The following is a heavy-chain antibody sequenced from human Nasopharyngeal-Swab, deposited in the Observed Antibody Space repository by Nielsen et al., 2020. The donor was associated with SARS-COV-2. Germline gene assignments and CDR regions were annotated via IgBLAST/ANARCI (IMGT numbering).Heavy chain of an antibody. J-gene: IGHJ6*02. CDR3: AHAGYNYYYYGMDV. D-gene: IGHD5-24*01. V-gene: IGHV1-69*04. CDR1: GGTFSSYA. Sequence: SVKVSCKASGGTFSSYAISWVRQAPGQGLEWMGRIIPILGIANYAQKFQGRVTITADKSTSTAYMELSGLRSEDTAVYYCAHAGYNYYYYGMDVWGQGTTVTVSS. CDR2: IIPILGIA.